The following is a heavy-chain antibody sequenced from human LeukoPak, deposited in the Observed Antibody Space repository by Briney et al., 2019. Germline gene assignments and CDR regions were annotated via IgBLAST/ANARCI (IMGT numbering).Heavy chain of an antibody. D-gene: IGHD3-3*01. CDR3: ARDKYYDFWSGFDAFDI. CDR1: GFTFSSYS. J-gene: IGHJ3*02. CDR2: ISSSSSYI. Sequence: GGSLRLSCAASGFTFSSYSMNWVRQAPGKGLKWVSSISSSSSYIYYADSVKGRFTISRDNAKNSLYLQMNSLRAEDTAVYYCARDKYYDFWSGFDAFDIWGQGTMVTVSS. V-gene: IGHV3-21*01.